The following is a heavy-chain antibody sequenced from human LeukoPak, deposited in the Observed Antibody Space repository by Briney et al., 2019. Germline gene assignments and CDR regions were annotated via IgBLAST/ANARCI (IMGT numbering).Heavy chain of an antibody. J-gene: IGHJ5*02. V-gene: IGHV3-48*04. D-gene: IGHD4-17*01. Sequence: QPGGSLRLSCAASGFAFSSYGMSWVRQAPGKGLEWVSYISSSGSTIYYADSVKGRFTISRDNAKNSLYLQMNSLRAEDTAVYYCARDAVREFDPWGQGTLVTVSS. CDR1: GFAFSSYG. CDR2: ISSSGSTI. CDR3: ARDAVREFDP.